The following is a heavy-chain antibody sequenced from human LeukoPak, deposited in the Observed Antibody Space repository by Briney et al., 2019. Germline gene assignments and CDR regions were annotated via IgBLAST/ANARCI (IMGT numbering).Heavy chain of an antibody. D-gene: IGHD2-2*01. V-gene: IGHV3-74*01. CDR1: GNYW. J-gene: IGHJ4*02. CDR3: VSFYETY. Sequence: GGYLRLSCAASGNYWMHWVRQAPGKGLVWVSHINSDGSWTSYADSVKGRFTISKDNAKNTVYLQMNNLRAEDTAVYYCVSFYETYWGRGTLVTVSS. CDR2: INSDGSWT.